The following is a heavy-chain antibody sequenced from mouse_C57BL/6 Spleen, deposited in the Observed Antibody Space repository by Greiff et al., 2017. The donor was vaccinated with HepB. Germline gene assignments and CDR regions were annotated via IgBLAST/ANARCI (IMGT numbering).Heavy chain of an antibody. J-gene: IGHJ1*03. Sequence: VQLQQSGPELVKPGASVKISCKASGYAFSSSWMNWVKQRPGKGLEWIGRIYPGDGDTNYNEKFKGKATLTADKSSSTAYMQLSSLTSEDAAVYFCAREEDLLLRFDVWGTGTTVTVSS. CDR1: GYAFSSSW. CDR2: IYPGDGDT. D-gene: IGHD1-1*01. CDR3: AREEDLLLRFDV. V-gene: IGHV1-82*01.